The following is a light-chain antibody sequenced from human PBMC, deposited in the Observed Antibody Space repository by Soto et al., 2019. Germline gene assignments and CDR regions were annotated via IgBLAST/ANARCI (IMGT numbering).Light chain of an antibody. Sequence: ASQEISNHLNWYQEKPGKATKLLIYDASTGETGVPSRFSGRGSGTDFTFTISRLQPEDIATYYSQEYDNLLLTCGGGT. J-gene: IGKJ4*01. CDR3: QEYDNLLLT. V-gene: IGKV1-33*01. CDR2: DAS. CDR1: QEISNH.